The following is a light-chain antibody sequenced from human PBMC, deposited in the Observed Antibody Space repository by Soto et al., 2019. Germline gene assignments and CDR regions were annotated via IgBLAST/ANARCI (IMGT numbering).Light chain of an antibody. J-gene: IGKJ2*01. Sequence: EIVLTQSPATLSLSPGERATLSCRASQSVSNYLAWYQQKAGQAPRLLIYDVSNRAPGIPARFRGSGSGTEFTLPISTLAPADFAIYYGLQPTYSSTFTLGHAPELESK. CDR3: LQPTYSSTFT. CDR1: QSVSNY. V-gene: IGKV3-11*01. CDR2: DVS.